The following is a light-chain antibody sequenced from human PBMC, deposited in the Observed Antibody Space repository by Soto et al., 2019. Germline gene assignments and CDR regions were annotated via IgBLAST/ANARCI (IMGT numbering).Light chain of an antibody. J-gene: IGLJ2*01. CDR2: EVS. V-gene: IGLV2-14*01. Sequence: QSALTQPASVSGSPGQSITISCTGTRSDVGGYNFVSWYQQHPGKVPKLVISEVSHRPSGVSYRFSGSKSGNTASLTISGLQADDEADYYCSSYTSTSTLIFGGGTKLTVL. CDR1: RSDVGGYNF. CDR3: SSYTSTSTLI.